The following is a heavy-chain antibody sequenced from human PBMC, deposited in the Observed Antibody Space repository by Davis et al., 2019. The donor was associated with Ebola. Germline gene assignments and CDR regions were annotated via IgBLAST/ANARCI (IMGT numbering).Heavy chain of an antibody. D-gene: IGHD3-3*01. CDR1: GGSFSGYY. J-gene: IGHJ5*02. V-gene: IGHV3-11*03. Sequence: LSLTCAVYGGSFSGYYMSWIRQAPGKGLEWVSYISSSSSYTNYADSVKGRFTISRDNAKNSLYLQMNSLRAEDTAVYYCARTDYDFWSGYYSGNWFDPWGQGTLVTVSS. CDR3: ARTDYDFWSGYYSGNWFDP. CDR2: ISSSSSYT.